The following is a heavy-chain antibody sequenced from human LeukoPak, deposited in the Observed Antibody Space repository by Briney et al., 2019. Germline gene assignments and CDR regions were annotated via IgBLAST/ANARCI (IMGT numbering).Heavy chain of an antibody. CDR1: GFTFSSYA. V-gene: IGHV3-23*01. Sequence: GGSLRLSCAASGFTFSSYAMSWVRQAPGKGLERVSAISGSGGSTYYADSVKGRFTISRDNSKNTLYLQMNSLRAEDTAVYYCAGRGYSYGPPRDYWGQGTLVTVSS. CDR3: AGRGYSYGPPRDY. J-gene: IGHJ4*02. CDR2: ISGSGGST. D-gene: IGHD5-18*01.